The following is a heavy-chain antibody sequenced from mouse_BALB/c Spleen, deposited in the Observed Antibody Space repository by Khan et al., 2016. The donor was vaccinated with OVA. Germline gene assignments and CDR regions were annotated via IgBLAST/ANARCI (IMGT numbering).Heavy chain of an antibody. CDR1: GYSFTLYY. CDR2: VNPNTGGS. Sequence: EVQLQQSGPDLVKPGASVKISCKASGYSFTLYYMTWVKQSHGKRLEWIGRVNPNTGGSDYNQEFTGQAILTVDKSSNPSYMELHSLTSEDSAVYYCARGYDFFAYWGQGTLVTVSA. J-gene: IGHJ3*01. D-gene: IGHD2-14*01. V-gene: IGHV1-26*01. CDR3: ARGYDFFAY.